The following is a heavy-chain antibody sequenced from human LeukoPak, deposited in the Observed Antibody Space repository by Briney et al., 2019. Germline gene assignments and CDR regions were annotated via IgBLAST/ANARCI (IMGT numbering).Heavy chain of an antibody. V-gene: IGHV4-34*01. CDR3: ARHYGP. CDR1: GGSFSGYY. Sequence: SETLSLTCAVYGGSFSGYYWSWIRQPPGKGLEWIGEINHGGRTDYNPSLKSRVTISVDTSKNQFSLKLNSVTAADTAVYYCARHYGPWGQGTLVTVSS. CDR2: INHGGRT. J-gene: IGHJ5*02. D-gene: IGHD3-16*01.